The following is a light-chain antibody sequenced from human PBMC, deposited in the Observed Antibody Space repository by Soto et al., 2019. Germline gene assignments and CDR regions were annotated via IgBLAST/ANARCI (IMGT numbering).Light chain of an antibody. CDR3: QQYGSSVWT. CDR1: QSVSSN. V-gene: IGKV3-15*01. Sequence: EIVMTQSPATLSVSPGERATLSCRASQSVSSNLAWYQQKPGQAPRLLIYGASTRATGIPARFSGSGSETDFTLTISRLEPEDFAMYYCQQYGSSVWTFGQGTKVDIK. J-gene: IGKJ1*01. CDR2: GAS.